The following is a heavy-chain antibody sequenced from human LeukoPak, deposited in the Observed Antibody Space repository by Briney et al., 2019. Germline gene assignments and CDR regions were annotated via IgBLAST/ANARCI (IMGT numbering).Heavy chain of an antibody. J-gene: IGHJ4*02. CDR3: AKDLMVQGVIITPLFDY. Sequence: GGSLRLSCAASGFTFSSYAMSWVRQAPGKGLEWVSAISGRGGSTYYVDAVKGRFTISRDNSKNTLYLQMNSLRAEDTAVYYCAKDLMVQGVIITPLFDYWGQGTLVTVSS. CDR1: GFTFSSYA. V-gene: IGHV3-23*01. D-gene: IGHD3-10*01. CDR2: ISGRGGST.